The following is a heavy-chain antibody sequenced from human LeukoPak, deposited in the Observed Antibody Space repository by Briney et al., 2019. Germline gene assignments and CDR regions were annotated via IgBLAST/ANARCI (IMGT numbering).Heavy chain of an antibody. J-gene: IGHJ3*02. D-gene: IGHD3-3*01. CDR1: GFTFSSYA. CDR3: AKVPYYDFWSGYYSDDAFDI. CDR2: ISGSGGST. Sequence: GGSLRLSCAASGFTFSSYAMSWVRQAPGKGLEWVSAISGSGGSTYYADSVKGRFTTSRDNSKNTLYLQMNSLRAEDTAVYYCAKVPYYDFWSGYYSDDAFDIWGQGAMVTVSS. V-gene: IGHV3-23*01.